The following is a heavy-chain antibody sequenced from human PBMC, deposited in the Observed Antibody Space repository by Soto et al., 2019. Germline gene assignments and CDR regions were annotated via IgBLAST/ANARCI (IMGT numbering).Heavy chain of an antibody. V-gene: IGHV3-74*01. CDR2: INSDGSST. CDR3: VRSYCSGGTCSGWFDP. J-gene: IGHJ5*02. Sequence: GGSLRLSCGASGFAMSSYWMHWVRQAPGKGLVWISRINSDGSSTSYADSVKGRFTISRDNAKNTLYLQVNSLRAEDTAVYYCVRSYCSGGTCSGWFDPWGQGTLVTVS. D-gene: IGHD2-15*01. CDR1: GFAMSSYW.